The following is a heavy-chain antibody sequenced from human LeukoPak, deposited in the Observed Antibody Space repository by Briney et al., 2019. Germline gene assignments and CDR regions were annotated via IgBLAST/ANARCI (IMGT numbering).Heavy chain of an antibody. CDR2: ISGSGGST. J-gene: IGHJ4*02. Sequence: PGGSLRLSCAASGFTFSSYAMSWVRQAPGKGLEWVSGISGSGGSTYCPDSVKGRFTISRDNSKNTLYLQMNSLRAEDTAVYYCAKKGGMASTYYFDSWGQGTLVTVSS. CDR3: AKKGGMASTYYFDS. CDR1: GFTFSSYA. V-gene: IGHV3-23*01. D-gene: IGHD5-24*01.